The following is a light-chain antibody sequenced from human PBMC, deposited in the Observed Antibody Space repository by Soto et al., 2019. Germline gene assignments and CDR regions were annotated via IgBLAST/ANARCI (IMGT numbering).Light chain of an antibody. Sequence: EIVLTQSPGTLSPSPGDRATLSCRASQSVSGNLAWHQQKPGDAPAILMYDASAVATGIPARFSGSGSGTEFTLTISSLQSEDFAVYYCQQYHNWPPITFGPGARLEIK. CDR1: QSVSGN. CDR3: QQYHNWPPIT. V-gene: IGKV3-15*01. J-gene: IGKJ5*01. CDR2: DAS.